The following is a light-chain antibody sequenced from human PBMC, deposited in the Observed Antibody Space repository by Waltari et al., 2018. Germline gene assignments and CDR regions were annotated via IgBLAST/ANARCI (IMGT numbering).Light chain of an antibody. Sequence: QSALTQPASVSGSPGQSITISCTGTSSDVGGYNYISWYQQHPGKAPKLMIYEVSKRASGVSNRFSGAKSGTAASLTISGLRAEDEADYYCSSYTSASTLVFATGTKGTVL. J-gene: IGLJ1*01. CDR3: SSYTSASTLV. CDR2: EVS. CDR1: SSDVGGYNY. V-gene: IGLV2-14*01.